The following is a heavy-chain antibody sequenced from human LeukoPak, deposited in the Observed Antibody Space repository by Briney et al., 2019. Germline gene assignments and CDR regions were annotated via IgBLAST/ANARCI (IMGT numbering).Heavy chain of an antibody. CDR3: ARGRYGYCSGGSCYPRGDYYYGMDV. CDR2: INHSGST. Sequence: SETLSLTCAVYGGSFSGYYWSWIRQPPGKGLEWIGEINHSGSTNYNPSLKSRVTISVDTSKNQFSLKLSSVTAADTAVYYCARGRYGYCSGGSCYPRGDYYYGMDVWGKGTTVTVPS. J-gene: IGHJ6*04. D-gene: IGHD2-15*01. V-gene: IGHV4-34*01. CDR1: GGSFSGYY.